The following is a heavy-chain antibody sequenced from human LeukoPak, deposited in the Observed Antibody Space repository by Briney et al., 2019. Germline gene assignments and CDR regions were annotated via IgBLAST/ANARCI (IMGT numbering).Heavy chain of an antibody. D-gene: IGHD4-17*01. Sequence: SGGSLRLSCAASGFTFSTYGMRWVRQAPGKGLEWVAVIWYDGSNKYYADSVKGRFTISRDNSKNTLYLQMNSLRAEDTAVYYCAREHYGASFDYWGQGTLVTVSS. CDR2: IWYDGSNK. J-gene: IGHJ4*02. CDR3: AREHYGASFDY. CDR1: GFTFSTYG. V-gene: IGHV3-33*01.